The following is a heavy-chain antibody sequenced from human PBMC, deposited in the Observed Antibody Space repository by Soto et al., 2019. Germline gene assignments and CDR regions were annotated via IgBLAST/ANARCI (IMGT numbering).Heavy chain of an antibody. CDR2: IIPIFGTA. J-gene: IGHJ3*02. D-gene: IGHD3-22*01. CDR1: GGTFSSYA. CDR3: ARGRDGYKMIVDAFDI. V-gene: IGHV1-69*06. Sequence: GASVKVSCKASGGTFSSYAISWVRQAPGQGLEWMGGIIPIFGTANYAQKFQGRVTITADKSTSTAYMELSSLRSEDTAVYYCARGRDGYKMIVDAFDIWGQGTMVTVSS.